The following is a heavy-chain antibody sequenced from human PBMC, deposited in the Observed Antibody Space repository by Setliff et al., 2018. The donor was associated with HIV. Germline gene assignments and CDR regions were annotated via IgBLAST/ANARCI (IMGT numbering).Heavy chain of an antibody. V-gene: IGHV1-69*13. Sequence: ASVMVSCKAAGGTFSGHAINWVRQAPGQGVEWMGEIIPLFGTAHYAQKFQGRVTITADDSTSTAYMELSRLRSADTAVYYCARAPAHEHSTGWYSSSNRFDPWGQRTLVTVSS. CDR1: GGTFSGHA. CDR3: ARAPAHEHSTGWYSSSNRFDP. J-gene: IGHJ5*02. CDR2: IIPLFGTA. D-gene: IGHD6-19*01.